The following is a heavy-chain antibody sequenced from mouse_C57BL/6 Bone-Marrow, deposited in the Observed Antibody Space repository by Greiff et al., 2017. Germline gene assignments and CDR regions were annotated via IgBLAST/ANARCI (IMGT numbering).Heavy chain of an antibody. CDR2: ISNLAYSI. V-gene: IGHV5-15*01. CDR1: GFTFSDYG. CDR3: ARRGYGPYYAMDY. J-gene: IGHJ4*01. D-gene: IGHD2-2*01. Sequence: EVKLVESGGGLVQPGGSLKLSCAASGFTFSDYGMAWVRQAPRKGPAWVAFISNLAYSIYYADTVTGRFTISRENAKNTLYLEMSSLRSEDTAMYYCARRGYGPYYAMDYWGQGTPVTVSS.